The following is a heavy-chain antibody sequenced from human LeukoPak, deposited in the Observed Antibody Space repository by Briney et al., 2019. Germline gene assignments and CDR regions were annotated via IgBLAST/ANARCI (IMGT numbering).Heavy chain of an antibody. CDR1: GFTFGRYW. Sequence: GGSLRLSCAVSGFTFGRYWMGWVRQAPGKGLEWVAHIKEDGSERYYADSVKGRFIMSRNNAKNAVYLQVNSLTAEDTAVYYCTRDQGYCSGGRCYSVFDIWGQGTMVTVSS. CDR3: TRDQGYCSGGRCYSVFDI. D-gene: IGHD2-15*01. CDR2: IKEDGSER. V-gene: IGHV3-7*01. J-gene: IGHJ3*02.